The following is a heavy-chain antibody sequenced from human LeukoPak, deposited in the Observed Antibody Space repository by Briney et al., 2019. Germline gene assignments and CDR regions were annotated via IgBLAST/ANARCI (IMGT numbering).Heavy chain of an antibody. J-gene: IGHJ2*01. D-gene: IGHD2-2*03. V-gene: IGHV3-7*04. CDR2: IKQDGSER. CDR3: ARDGYPFDL. CDR1: GFTFSSYL. Sequence: GGSLRLSCAASGFTFSSYLMSWVRQAPGKGLEWVANIKQDGSERYYVDSVKGRFTISRDNAKNSLYLQMSSLRVEDTAVYYCARDGYPFDLWGRGILVTVSS.